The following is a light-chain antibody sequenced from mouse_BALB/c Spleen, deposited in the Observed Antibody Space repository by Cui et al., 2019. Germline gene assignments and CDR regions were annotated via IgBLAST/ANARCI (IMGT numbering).Light chain of an antibody. J-gene: IGKJ4*01. CDR2: NAK. V-gene: IGKV12-44*01. CDR1: ENICSY. CDR3: QHHYGTLIFT. Sequence: DIQMTQSPASLSASVGETVTITCRASENICSYLAWYQQKQGKSPQLLVYNAKTLAEGVPSRFSGSGSGTQFSLKINSLQPEDFGSYYCQHHYGTLIFTFGSGTKLEIK.